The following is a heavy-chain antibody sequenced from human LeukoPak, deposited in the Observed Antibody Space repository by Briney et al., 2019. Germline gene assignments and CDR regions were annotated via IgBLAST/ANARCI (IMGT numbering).Heavy chain of an antibody. V-gene: IGHV3-74*01. CDR2: ISTDGSSN. J-gene: IGHJ4*02. CDR1: GFTFSGYW. D-gene: IGHD4-17*01. Sequence: PGGSLRLSCAASGFTFSGYWMHWVRQAPGKGLVWVSRISTDGSSNTYADSVKGRFTISRDNAKNTLYLQMNSLRAEDTAVYYCAKAGTETPGFLNRRLYYFDYWGQGTLVTVSS. CDR3: AKAGTETPGFLNRRLYYFDY.